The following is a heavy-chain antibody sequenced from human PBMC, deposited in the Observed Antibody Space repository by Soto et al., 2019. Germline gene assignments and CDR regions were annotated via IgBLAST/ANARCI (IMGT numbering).Heavy chain of an antibody. J-gene: IGHJ3*02. CDR2: LDPSDSHT. CDR3: PRRDCSSTSCLLDALDI. Sequence: GQSLKISCQGSGYSFTSYWISWVRQMPAKGLEWMGRLDPSDSHTHYSPSLQGHVTLSADKSISTAYLQWSSLNASDTAMYYCPRRDCSSTSCLLDALDIWGQGTLVTVSS. CDR1: GYSFTSYW. V-gene: IGHV5-10-1*01. D-gene: IGHD2-2*01.